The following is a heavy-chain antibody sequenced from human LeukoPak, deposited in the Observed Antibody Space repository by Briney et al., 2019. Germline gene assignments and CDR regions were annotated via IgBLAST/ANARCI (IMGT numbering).Heavy chain of an antibody. CDR2: ISYDGSNK. Sequence: GGSLRLSCAASGFTFSSYAMYWVRQAPGEGLEWVAVISYDGSNKYYADSVKGRFTISRDNSKNTLYLQMNSLRAEDTAVYYCARGSPSYWDYYFDYWGQGTLVTVSS. CDR3: ARGSPSYWDYYFDY. J-gene: IGHJ4*02. V-gene: IGHV3-30-3*01. D-gene: IGHD1-26*01. CDR1: GFTFSSYA.